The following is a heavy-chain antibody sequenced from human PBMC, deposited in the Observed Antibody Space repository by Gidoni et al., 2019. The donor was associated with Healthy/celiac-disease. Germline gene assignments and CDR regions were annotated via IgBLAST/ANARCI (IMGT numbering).Heavy chain of an antibody. J-gene: IGHJ1*01. V-gene: IGHV1-2*06. CDR3: ARDYGGDSAEYFQH. D-gene: IGHD2-21*02. CDR1: GYTFPGYY. Sequence: QVQLVQSGAEVKKPGASVQVSCTASGYTFPGYYMHWVRQAPGQGLEWMGRINPNSGGTNYAQKFQGRVTMTRDTSISTAYMELSRLRADDTAVYYCARDYGGDSAEYFQHWGQGTLVTVSS. CDR2: INPNSGGT.